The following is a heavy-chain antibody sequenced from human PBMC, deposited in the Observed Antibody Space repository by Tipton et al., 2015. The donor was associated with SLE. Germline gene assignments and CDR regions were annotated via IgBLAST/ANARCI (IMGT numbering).Heavy chain of an antibody. D-gene: IGHD5-12*01. CDR3: ARDRHYRGNVWFDP. Sequence: TLSLTCTVSAGSISSYYWSWVRQAPGKGLEWIGYISTRGNTKYNPSLKSRVTMSVDTSRNQFYLRLSSVTAADTAVYYCARDRHYRGNVWFDPWGQGTLVTVSS. CDR2: ISTRGNT. CDR1: AGSISSYY. V-gene: IGHV4-59*01. J-gene: IGHJ5*02.